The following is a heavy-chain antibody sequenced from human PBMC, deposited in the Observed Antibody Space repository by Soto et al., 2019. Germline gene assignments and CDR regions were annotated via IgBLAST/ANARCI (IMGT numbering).Heavy chain of an antibody. D-gene: IGHD3-3*01. CDR1: GYTFTSYA. CDR2: IIPIFGTA. J-gene: IGHJ6*02. Sequence: SVKVSCKASGYTFTSYAMHWLRQAPGQGLEWMGGIIPIFGTANYAQKFQGRVTITADESTSTAYMELSSLRSEDTAVYYCASVRFLEWDLAYYYGMDVWGQGTTVTVSS. V-gene: IGHV1-69*13. CDR3: ASVRFLEWDLAYYYGMDV.